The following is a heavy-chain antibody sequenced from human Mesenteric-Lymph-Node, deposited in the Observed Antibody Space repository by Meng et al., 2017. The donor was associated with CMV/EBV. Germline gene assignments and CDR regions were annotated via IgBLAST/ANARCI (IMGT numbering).Heavy chain of an antibody. CDR1: GFTFSSYA. Sequence: GESLKISCAASGFTFSSYAMSWVRQAPGKGLEWVSAISGSGGSTYYADSVKGRFTISRDNSKNTLYLQMNSLRAEDTAVYYCARDNVLHDFWSGYHRVDWGQGTLVTVSS. D-gene: IGHD3-3*01. V-gene: IGHV3-23*01. J-gene: IGHJ4*02. CDR3: ARDNVLHDFWSGYHRVD. CDR2: ISGSGGST.